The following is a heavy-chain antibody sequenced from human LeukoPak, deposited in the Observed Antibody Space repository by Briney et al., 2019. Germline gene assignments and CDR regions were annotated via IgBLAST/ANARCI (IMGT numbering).Heavy chain of an antibody. V-gene: IGHV3-7*04. CDR3: ARDPAAWDY. D-gene: IGHD6-13*01. CDR2: IEADGTER. CDR1: GFTFKNYW. Sequence: GGSLRLSCVASGFTFKNYWMSWVRQAPGKGLEWVANIEADGTERYYVDSVKGRFTVSRDNARNSLYLQMSSLRVEDTAVYYCARDPAAWDYWGQGTLVTVSS. J-gene: IGHJ4*02.